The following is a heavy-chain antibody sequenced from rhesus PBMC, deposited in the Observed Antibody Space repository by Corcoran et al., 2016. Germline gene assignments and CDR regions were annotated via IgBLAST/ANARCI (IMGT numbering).Heavy chain of an antibody. Sequence: QVQLQESGPGVVKPSETLSLTCAVSGGSISDSYRWSWIRQPPGKGLEWIGYIYGRSTSTNYNPALKSRVTISKDTSKNQFSLKLSSVTAADTAVYYCARGGGSYAFDYWGQGVLVTVSS. D-gene: IGHD1-44*02. CDR1: GGSISDSYR. CDR3: ARGGGSYAFDY. CDR2: IYGRSTST. V-gene: IGHV4S10*01. J-gene: IGHJ4*01.